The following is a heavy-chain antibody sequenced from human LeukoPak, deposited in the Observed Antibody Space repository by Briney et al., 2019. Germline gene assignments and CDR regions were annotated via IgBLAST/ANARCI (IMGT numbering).Heavy chain of an antibody. V-gene: IGHV3-53*01. D-gene: IGHD1-26*01. Sequence: PGGSLRLSCAASGFTVSSNYMSWVRQAPGKGLEWVSVIYSGGSAYYAGSVKGRFTISRDNSKNTLYLQMNSLRAEDTAVYYCARGQRSYADDAFDIWGQGTMVTVSS. J-gene: IGHJ3*02. CDR2: IYSGGSA. CDR3: ARGQRSYADDAFDI. CDR1: GFTVSSNY.